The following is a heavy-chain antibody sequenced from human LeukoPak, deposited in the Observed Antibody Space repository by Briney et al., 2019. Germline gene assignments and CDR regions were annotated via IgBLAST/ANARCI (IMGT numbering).Heavy chain of an antibody. V-gene: IGHV3-23*01. Sequence: GGSLRLSCAASGFTFSSYAMSWVRQAPGKGLEWVSAISGSGGSTYYADSVKGRFTISRGNSKNTLYLQMNSLRAEDTAVYYCANIYRAPRGAFDYWGQGTLVTVSS. J-gene: IGHJ4*02. CDR2: ISGSGGST. CDR3: ANIYRAPRGAFDY. CDR1: GFTFSSYA. D-gene: IGHD4-11*01.